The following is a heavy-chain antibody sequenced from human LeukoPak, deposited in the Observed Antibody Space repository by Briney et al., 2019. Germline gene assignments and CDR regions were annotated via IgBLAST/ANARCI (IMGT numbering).Heavy chain of an antibody. Sequence: PSETLSLTCTVSGGSISSSPYYWAWIRQPPGEGPEWIGTFYYSGSTYYNPSLKSRVTISVDTSKNQFSLRLSSVTAADTAVYYCARPFAPRGFYGMDVWGQGTTVTVSS. D-gene: IGHD5-12*01. V-gene: IGHV4-39*01. CDR2: FYYSGST. J-gene: IGHJ6*02. CDR3: ARPFAPRGFYGMDV. CDR1: GGSISSSPYY.